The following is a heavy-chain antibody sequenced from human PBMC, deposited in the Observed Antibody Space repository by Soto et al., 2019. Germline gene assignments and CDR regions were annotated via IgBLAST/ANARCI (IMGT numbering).Heavy chain of an antibody. J-gene: IGHJ4*02. CDR2: IYYSGST. V-gene: IGHV4-59*08. Sequence: PSETLSLTCTVSGGSIRSYYWSWIRQPPGKGLEWIGYIYYSGSTNYNPSLKSRVTISVDTSKNQFSLKLSSVTAADTAVYYCARHGAHSGSSIDYWGQGTLVTVSS. D-gene: IGHD3-10*01. CDR3: ARHGAHSGSSIDY. CDR1: GGSIRSYY.